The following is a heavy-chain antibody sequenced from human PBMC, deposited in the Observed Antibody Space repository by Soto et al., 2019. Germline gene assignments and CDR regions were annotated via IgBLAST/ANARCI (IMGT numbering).Heavy chain of an antibody. V-gene: IGHV4-61*01. Sequence: QVQLQESGPGLVKPSETLSLTCTVSGGSVSSGSYYWSWIRQPPGKGLEWIGYIYYSGSTNYYPSLKSRVTLSVDTSKNHFSLKLSSVTAAVTAVYYCARVRGWYLDYWGQGTLVAVSS. CDR3: ARVRGWYLDY. D-gene: IGHD6-19*01. J-gene: IGHJ4*02. CDR2: IYYSGST. CDR1: GGSVSSGSYY.